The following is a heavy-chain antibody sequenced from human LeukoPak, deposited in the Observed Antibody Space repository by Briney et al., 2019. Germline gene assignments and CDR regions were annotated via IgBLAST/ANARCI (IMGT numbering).Heavy chain of an antibody. CDR2: IDHREST. CDR3: ASRMYYYYGMDV. CDR1: GGSFSGYY. V-gene: IGHV4-34*01. J-gene: IGHJ6*02. Sequence: SETLSLTCAVYGGSFSGYYWSWIRQPPGKGLEWIGEIDHRESTTYNPSLKSRVTISVDTSKNQFSLKLNSVTAADTAVYYCASRMYYYYGMDVWGQGTTVIVSS.